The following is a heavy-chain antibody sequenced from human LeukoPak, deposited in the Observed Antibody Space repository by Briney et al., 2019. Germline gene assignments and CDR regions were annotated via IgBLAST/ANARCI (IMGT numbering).Heavy chain of an antibody. CDR2: ISGNADST. V-gene: IGHV3-23*01. D-gene: IGHD1-26*01. CDR1: GFVFSNYA. J-gene: IGHJ2*01. CDR3: AKDRTVGASYWYFDL. Sequence: GGSLRLSCAASGFVFSNYAMCWVRQAPGKGLQWVSAISGNADSTYYADSVKGRFTISRDSSKNTLFLHMNTLRAEDTAIYYCAKDRTVGASYWYFDLWGRGTLVTVSS.